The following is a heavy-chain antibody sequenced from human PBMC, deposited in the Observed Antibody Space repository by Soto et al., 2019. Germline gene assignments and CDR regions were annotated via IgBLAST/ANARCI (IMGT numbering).Heavy chain of an antibody. Sequence: SETLSLTCTVSGGSISSSSNYWGWIRQPPGKGLEWIGSMYYTGYSYYNPSLKSRVTISVDTSKNQFSLKLSSVTAADTAVYYCASVLSGAFDIWGQGTMVT. V-gene: IGHV4-39*01. J-gene: IGHJ3*02. D-gene: IGHD2-8*01. CDR3: ASVLSGAFDI. CDR1: GGSISSSSNY. CDR2: MYYTGYS.